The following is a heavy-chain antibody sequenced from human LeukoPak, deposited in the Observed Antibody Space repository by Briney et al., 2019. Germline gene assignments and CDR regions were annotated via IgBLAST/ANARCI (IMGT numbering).Heavy chain of an antibody. D-gene: IGHD3-22*01. CDR2: ISGDGSTT. Sequence: GGSLRLSCAASGFTFSSYWMHWVRQAPGKGLVWVSLISGDGSTTTYADSVKGRFTISRDNAKNTLFLQMNSLRAEDTAVYYCAKRSKGGDSTGYYYYFDLWGRGTLVTVSS. J-gene: IGHJ2*01. CDR1: GFTFSSYW. V-gene: IGHV3-74*01. CDR3: AKRSKGGDSTGYYYYFDL.